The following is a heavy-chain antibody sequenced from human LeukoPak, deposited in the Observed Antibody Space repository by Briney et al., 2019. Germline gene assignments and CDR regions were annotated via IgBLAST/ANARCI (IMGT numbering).Heavy chain of an antibody. CDR1: GFTFSNAW. CDR2: IKSKTDGGTT. Sequence: GGSLRLSCAASGFTFSNAWMNWVRQAPGKGLEWVGRIKSKTDGGTTDYAAPVKGRFTISRDNAKNSLYLQMNSLRAEDTAIYYCTRVGYIDEGIDYWGQGTLVTVSS. V-gene: IGHV3-15*07. J-gene: IGHJ4*02. D-gene: IGHD5-24*01. CDR3: TRVGYIDEGIDY.